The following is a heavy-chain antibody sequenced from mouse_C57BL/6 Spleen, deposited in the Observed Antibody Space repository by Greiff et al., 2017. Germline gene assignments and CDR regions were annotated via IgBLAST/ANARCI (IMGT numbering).Heavy chain of an antibody. CDR3: AREGDYDDGYYAMDD. CDR2: ISYDGSN. J-gene: IGHJ4*01. D-gene: IGHD2-4*01. Sequence: EVHLVESGPGLVKPSQSLSLTCSVTGYSITSGYYWNWIRQFPGNKLEWMGYISYDGSNNYNPSLKNRISITRDTSKNQFFLKLNSETTEDTATYYCAREGDYDDGYYAMDDWGQGTSVTVSS. V-gene: IGHV3-6*01. CDR1: GYSITSGYY.